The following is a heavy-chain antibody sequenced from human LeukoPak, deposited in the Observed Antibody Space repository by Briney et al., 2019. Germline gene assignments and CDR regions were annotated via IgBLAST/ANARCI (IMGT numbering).Heavy chain of an antibody. CDR2: ISSSSSTI. V-gene: IGHV3-48*04. J-gene: IGHJ3*02. D-gene: IGHD3-3*01. CDR3: ARDPSDYDFWSGYYKDDAFDI. Sequence: PGGSLRLSCAASGFTFSSYSMNWVRQAPGKGLEWVSYISSSSSTIYYADSVKGRFTISRDNAKNTLYLQMNSLRAEDTAVYYCARDPSDYDFWSGYYKDDAFDIWGQGTMVTVSS. CDR1: GFTFSSYS.